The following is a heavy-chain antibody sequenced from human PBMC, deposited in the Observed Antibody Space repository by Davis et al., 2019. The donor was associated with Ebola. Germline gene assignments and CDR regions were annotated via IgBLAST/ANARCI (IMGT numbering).Heavy chain of an antibody. CDR2: IKQDGSEK. CDR1: GFTFSSYW. D-gene: IGHD3-3*01. CDR3: ASGFGILEWLLFDY. Sequence: PGGSLRLSCAASGFTFSSYWMSWVRQAPGKGLEWVANIKQDGSEKYYVDSVKGRFTISRDNAKNSLYLQMNSLRAEDTAVYYCASGFGILEWLLFDYWGQGTLVTVSS. J-gene: IGHJ4*02. V-gene: IGHV3-7*03.